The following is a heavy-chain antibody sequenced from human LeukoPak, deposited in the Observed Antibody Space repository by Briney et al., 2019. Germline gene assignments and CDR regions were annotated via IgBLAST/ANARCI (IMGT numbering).Heavy chain of an antibody. V-gene: IGHV5-51*01. D-gene: IGHD2-15*01. J-gene: IGHJ5*02. CDR2: IYPGDSET. CDR3: ARAAFCSGGSCYSGSWFDP. Sequence: GGSLKISCKGSGYSFTNYWIAWVRQMPGKGLEWMGIIYPGDSETRYSPSFRGQVTISADKSISTAYLQWSSLKASDTAMYYCARAAFCSGGSCYSGSWFDPWGQGTLVTVSS. CDR1: GYSFTNYW.